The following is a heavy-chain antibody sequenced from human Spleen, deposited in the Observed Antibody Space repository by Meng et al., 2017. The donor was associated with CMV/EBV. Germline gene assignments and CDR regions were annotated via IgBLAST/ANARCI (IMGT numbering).Heavy chain of an antibody. V-gene: IGHV2-5*01. CDR2: IYWNDDK. J-gene: IGHJ4*02. Sequence: SGPTLVKPTQSLTLTCTFSGFSLSTSGVGVGWIRQPPGKALEWLALIYWNDDKRYSPSLRSKLTITKDTSKNQVVLTMTNMDPVDTATYYCAHAPYYEFWSGYYPPVYFDYWGQGTLVTVSS. CDR1: GFSLSTSGVG. CDR3: AHAPYYEFWSGYYPPVYFDY. D-gene: IGHD3-3*01.